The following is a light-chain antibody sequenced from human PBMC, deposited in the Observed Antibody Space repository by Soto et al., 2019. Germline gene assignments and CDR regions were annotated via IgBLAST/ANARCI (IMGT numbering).Light chain of an antibody. CDR3: QKYGSSLWT. J-gene: IGKJ1*01. CDR2: GAY. CDR1: QRVSSSY. Sequence: ILLTQSPATMSLPPGERATLSGRPSQRVSSSYLAWYQQKPGQALRLLIYGAYSRATGITGRFSGSGSGTDFTLTISRLEPEDFAVYYCQKYGSSLWTFGQVTKVEIK. V-gene: IGKV3-20*01.